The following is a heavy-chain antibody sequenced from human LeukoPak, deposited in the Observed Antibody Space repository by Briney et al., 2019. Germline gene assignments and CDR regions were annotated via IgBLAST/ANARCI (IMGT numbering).Heavy chain of an antibody. Sequence: GRSLRLSCAASGFTFSSYGMHWVRQAPGKGLEWVAVISYDGSNKYYADSVKGRFTISRDNSKNTLYLQMNSLRAEVTAVYYCAKDVVRGVMWYFDYWGQGTLVTVSS. CDR2: ISYDGSNK. CDR1: GFTFSSYG. D-gene: IGHD3-10*01. J-gene: IGHJ4*02. CDR3: AKDVVRGVMWYFDY. V-gene: IGHV3-30*18.